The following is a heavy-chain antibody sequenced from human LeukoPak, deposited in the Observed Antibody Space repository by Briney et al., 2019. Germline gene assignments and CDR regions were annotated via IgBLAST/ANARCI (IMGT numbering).Heavy chain of an antibody. CDR2: IYYSGST. V-gene: IGHV4-59*01. D-gene: IGHD3-3*01. CDR1: GGSISSYY. CDR3: ARALGTNDFWSGYYTSPTFDY. Sequence: SETLSPTCTVSGGSISSYYWSWIRQPPGKGLEWIGYIYYSGSTNYNLSLKSRVTISVDTSKNQFSLKLSSVTAADTAVYYCARALGTNDFWSGYYTSPTFDYWGQGTLVTVSS. J-gene: IGHJ4*02.